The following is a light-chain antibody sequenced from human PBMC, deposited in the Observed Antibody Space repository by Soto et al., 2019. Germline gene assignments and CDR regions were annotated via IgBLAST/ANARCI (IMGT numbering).Light chain of an antibody. J-gene: IGLJ3*02. CDR3: QSYDSSLSGVV. CDR1: SSNIGANYD. Sequence: QSVLTQPPSVSGAPGQRVTISCTGSSSNIGANYDVHWYQQFPGTAPKLLIFGNVNRPSGVPDRFSGSKSDTSASLAITGLQTEDEADYYCQSYDSSLSGVVFGVGTKVTVL. V-gene: IGLV1-40*01. CDR2: GNV.